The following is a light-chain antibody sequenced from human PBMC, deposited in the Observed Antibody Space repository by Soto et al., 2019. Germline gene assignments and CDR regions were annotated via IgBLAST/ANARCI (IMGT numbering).Light chain of an antibody. Sequence: IVLTQSPATLSLSPGERATLSCTASQHVTTTYIAWYQQKFGQAPRLLIYGASTRATGTPGRFTGGGFGTDFTLTISRVEPEGFAVYYCQQYDSSFTFGGGTKVEMK. CDR2: GAS. CDR1: QHVTTTY. V-gene: IGKV3-20*01. CDR3: QQYDSSFT. J-gene: IGKJ4*01.